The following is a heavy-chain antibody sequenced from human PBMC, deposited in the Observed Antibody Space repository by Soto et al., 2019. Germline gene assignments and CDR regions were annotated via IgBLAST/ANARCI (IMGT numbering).Heavy chain of an antibody. D-gene: IGHD3-10*01. CDR2: INHSGST. J-gene: IGHJ4*02. CDR3: ARGRGFDY. CDR1: GGSFSGYH. Sequence: ETLSLTCAVYGGSFSGYHWSWIRQPPGKGLEWIGEINHSGSTNYNPSLKSRVTISVDTSKNQFSLKLSSVTAADTAVYYCARGRGFDYWGQGTLVTVSS. V-gene: IGHV4-34*01.